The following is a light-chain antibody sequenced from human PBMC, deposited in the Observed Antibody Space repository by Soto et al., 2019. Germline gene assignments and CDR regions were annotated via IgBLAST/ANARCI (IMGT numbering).Light chain of an antibody. CDR1: SSDVGGYNY. CDR3: SSYTDDSIL. V-gene: IGLV2-14*01. J-gene: IGLJ3*02. Sequence: QSALTQPASVSGSPGQSITISCTGTSSDVGGYNYVSWYQQHPGKVPKLMIYDVSNRPSGVSNRFSGSKSGNTASLTISGVQAEDEADYYFSSYTDDSILFGRGTKLTVL. CDR2: DVS.